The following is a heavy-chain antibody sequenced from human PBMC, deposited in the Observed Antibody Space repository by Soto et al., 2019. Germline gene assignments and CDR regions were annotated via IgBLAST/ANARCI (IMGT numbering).Heavy chain of an antibody. Sequence: SETLSLTCTVSGGSISSYYWSWIRQPPGKGLEWIGYIYYSGSTNYNPSLKSRVTISVDTSKNQFSLKLSSVTAADTAVYYCARVIDQDYYYGMDVWGQGTTVTVSS. J-gene: IGHJ6*02. CDR1: GGSISSYY. V-gene: IGHV4-59*01. D-gene: IGHD2-2*01. CDR3: ARVIDQDYYYGMDV. CDR2: IYYSGST.